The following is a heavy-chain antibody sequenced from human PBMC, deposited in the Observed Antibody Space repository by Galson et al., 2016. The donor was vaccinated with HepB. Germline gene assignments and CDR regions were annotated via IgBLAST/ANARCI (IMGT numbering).Heavy chain of an antibody. V-gene: IGHV1-58*01. D-gene: IGHD6-13*01. Sequence: SVKVSCKASGVTFSTSAVQWVRQARGQHLEWIGWIVAGNGDTKYAQKYQERVTITRDMSTRKAYMELSSLTSEDTAVYYCAARGNSWPYYWGQGTLVTVSS. J-gene: IGHJ4*02. CDR2: IVAGNGDT. CDR1: GVTFSTSA. CDR3: AARGNSWPYY.